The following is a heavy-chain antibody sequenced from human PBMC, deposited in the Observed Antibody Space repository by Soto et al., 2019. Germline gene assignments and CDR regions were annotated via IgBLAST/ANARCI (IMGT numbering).Heavy chain of an antibody. J-gene: IGHJ6*04. Sequence: SVPTRVNPTQTLTRTFTFSGFSLSTSGVGVGWIRQPPGKALEWLALIYWNDDKRYSPSLKSRLTITKDTSKNQVVLTMTNMDHVDTETYYCANFHPECSSNSCILLGMHVCGKGTKVPV. V-gene: IGHV2-5*01. CDR2: IYWNDDK. D-gene: IGHD2-2*01. CDR3: ANFHPECSSNSCILLGMHV. CDR1: GFSLSTSGVG.